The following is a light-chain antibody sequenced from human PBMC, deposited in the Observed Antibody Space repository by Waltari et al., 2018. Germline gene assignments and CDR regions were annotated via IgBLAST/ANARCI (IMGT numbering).Light chain of an antibody. CDR2: DVS. J-gene: IGLJ3*02. V-gene: IGLV2-14*01. CDR3: SSYTSSSTWV. CDR1: SSDVGGYKY. Sequence: QSALTQPASVSGSPGQSITISCTGTSSDVGGYKYVSWYQQHPGKAPKLMIYDVSKRPSGVSNRFSGSKSVNTASLTISGLQAEDEADYYCSSYTSSSTWVFGGGTKLTVL.